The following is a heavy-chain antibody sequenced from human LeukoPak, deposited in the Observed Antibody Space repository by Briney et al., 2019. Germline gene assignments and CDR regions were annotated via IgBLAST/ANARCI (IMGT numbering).Heavy chain of an antibody. CDR1: GFTFSSYA. D-gene: IGHD3-3*01. CDR2: ISGSGGST. V-gene: IGHV3-23*01. CDR3: AKGFGADFWSGVDY. J-gene: IGHJ4*02. Sequence: GGSLRLSCAASGFTFSSYAMSWVRQAPGKGLEWVSAISGSGGSTYYADSVKGRFTISRDNSKNTLYLQMNSLRAEDTAVYYCAKGFGADFWSGVDYWGQGTLVTVSS.